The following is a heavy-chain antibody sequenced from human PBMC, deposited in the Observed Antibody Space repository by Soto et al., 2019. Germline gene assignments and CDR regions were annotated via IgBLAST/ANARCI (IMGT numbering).Heavy chain of an antibody. Sequence: SETPSLTCAVYGGSFSGYYWSWIRQPPGKGLEWIGEINHSGSTNYNPSLKSRVTISVDTSKNQFSLKLSSVTAADTAVYYCARGLPKLLRYFDWSLYWFDPWGQGTLVTSPQ. D-gene: IGHD3-9*01. V-gene: IGHV4-34*01. J-gene: IGHJ5*02. CDR3: ARGLPKLLRYFDWSLYWFDP. CDR2: INHSGST. CDR1: GGSFSGYY.